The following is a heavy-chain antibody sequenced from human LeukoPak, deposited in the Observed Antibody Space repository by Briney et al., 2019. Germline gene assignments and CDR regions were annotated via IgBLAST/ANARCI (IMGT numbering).Heavy chain of an antibody. Sequence: PGRSLRLSCAASGFTFDDYAMHWVRQAPGKGLEWVSGISWNSGSIGYADSVKGRFTISRDNAKNSLYLQMNSLRAEDTALYYCAKDGGSTRPFDYWGQGTLVTVSS. CDR3: AKDGGSTRPFDY. CDR2: ISWNSGSI. J-gene: IGHJ4*02. CDR1: GFTFDDYA. V-gene: IGHV3-9*01. D-gene: IGHD1-26*01.